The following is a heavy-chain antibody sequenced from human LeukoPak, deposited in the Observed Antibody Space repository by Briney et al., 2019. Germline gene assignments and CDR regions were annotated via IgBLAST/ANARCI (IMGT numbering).Heavy chain of an antibody. CDR1: GFTFSSYS. J-gene: IGHJ3*02. D-gene: IGHD7-27*01. V-gene: IGHV3-48*04. CDR3: ARDGDLDSTTGTFDM. Sequence: GGSLRLSCAASGFTFSSYSMNWVRQAPGKGLEWVSHIGRGITYADSVKGRFTISRDNAKNSVYLQMNSLRAEDTAVYYCARDGDLDSTTGTFDMWGQGTMVTVSS. CDR2: IGRGIT.